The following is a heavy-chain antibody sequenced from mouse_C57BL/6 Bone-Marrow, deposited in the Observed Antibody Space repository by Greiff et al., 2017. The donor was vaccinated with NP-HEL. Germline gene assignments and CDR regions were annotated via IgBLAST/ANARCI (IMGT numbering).Heavy chain of an antibody. Sequence: VNVVESGPGLVAPSQSLSITCTVSGFSLTSYGVDWVRQSPGKGLEWLGVIWGVGSTNYNSALKSRLSISKDNSKSQVFLKMNSLQTDDTAMYYCARSSYDYGSAMDYWGQGTSVTVSS. CDR1: GFSLTSYG. CDR2: IWGVGST. CDR3: ARSSYDYGSAMDY. V-gene: IGHV2-6*01. D-gene: IGHD2-4*01. J-gene: IGHJ4*01.